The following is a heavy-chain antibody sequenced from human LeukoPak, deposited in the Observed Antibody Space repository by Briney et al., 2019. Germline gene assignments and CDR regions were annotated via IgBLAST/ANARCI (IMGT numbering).Heavy chain of an antibody. CDR2: IYTSGST. CDR3: ARDQQLVPFDY. V-gene: IGHV4-39*07. Sequence: SETLSLTCTVSGGSISSSSYYWGWVRQPPGRGLEWIGSIYTSGSTNYTPSLTSRVPMSVDTSKNQFSLKLSSVTAADTAVYYCARDQQLVPFDYWGQGTMVTVSS. J-gene: IGHJ3*01. CDR1: GGSISSSSYY. D-gene: IGHD6-13*01.